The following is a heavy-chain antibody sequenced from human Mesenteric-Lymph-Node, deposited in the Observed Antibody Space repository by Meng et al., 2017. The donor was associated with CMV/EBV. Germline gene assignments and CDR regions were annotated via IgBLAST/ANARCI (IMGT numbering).Heavy chain of an antibody. Sequence: GESLKISCAASGFTFSDYYMSWIRQAPGKGLEWVSAISGSGGSTYYADSVKGRFTISRDNSKNTLYLQMNSLRAEDTAVYYCAKGGYDFWSGYYPSFGMDVWGQGTTVTVSS. CDR2: ISGSGGST. D-gene: IGHD3-3*01. J-gene: IGHJ6*02. CDR1: GFTFSDYY. CDR3: AKGGYDFWSGYYPSFGMDV. V-gene: IGHV3-23*01.